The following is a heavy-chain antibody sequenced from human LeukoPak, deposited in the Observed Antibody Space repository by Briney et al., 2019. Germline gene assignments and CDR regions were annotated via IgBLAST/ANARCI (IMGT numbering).Heavy chain of an antibody. Sequence: ASVKVSCKASGYSFTSYGISWVRQAPGQGLEWMGWISGNNGKTNYAQKFQGRVTLTTDTSTSTTYMELRSLRSDDTAVYYCTRDLGSGITIDYWGQGTLVTVSS. CDR3: TRDLGSGITIDY. CDR1: GYSFTSYG. V-gene: IGHV1-18*01. CDR2: ISGNNGKT. J-gene: IGHJ4*02. D-gene: IGHD3-10*01.